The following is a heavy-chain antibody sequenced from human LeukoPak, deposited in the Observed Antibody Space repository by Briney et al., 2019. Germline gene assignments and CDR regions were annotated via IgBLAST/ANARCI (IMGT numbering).Heavy chain of an antibody. D-gene: IGHD3-3*01. J-gene: IGHJ4*02. V-gene: IGHV4-59*08. CDR1: GGSISSYY. CDR2: IYYSGST. CDR3: ASGSGVIDY. Sequence: PSETLSLTCTVSGGSISSYYWSWIRQPPGKGLEWIGYIYYSGSTNYNPSLKSRVTISVDTSKNQFSLKLSSVTAADTAVYYCASGSGVIDYWGQGTLVTVSS.